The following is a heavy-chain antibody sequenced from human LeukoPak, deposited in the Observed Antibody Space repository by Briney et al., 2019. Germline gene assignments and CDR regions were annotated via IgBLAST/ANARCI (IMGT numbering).Heavy chain of an antibody. CDR2: ISTSGGNT. D-gene: IGHD1-1*01. CDR1: GFTFSSSA. V-gene: IGHV3-23*01. CDR3: ATTKQARRYFDY. J-gene: IGHJ4*02. Sequence: PGGSLRLSCAGSGFTFSSSALSWVRQAPGKGLEWVSAISTSGGNTYYADSVRGRFTISRDNSKNTLYLQMNTLRAEDTAVYYCATTKQARRYFDYWGQGTLVTVSS.